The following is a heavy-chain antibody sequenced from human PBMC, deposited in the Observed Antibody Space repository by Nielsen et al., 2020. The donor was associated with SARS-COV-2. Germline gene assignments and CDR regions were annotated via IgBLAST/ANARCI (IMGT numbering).Heavy chain of an antibody. CDR3: ARLRVPGGWGDHVDL. CDR1: GGTFRNFA. CDR2: IIPINPPP. J-gene: IGHJ1*01. V-gene: IGHV1-69*06. D-gene: IGHD3/OR15-3a*01. Sequence: SVKVSCKASGGTFRNFAINWVRQAPGQGLEWLGGIIPINPPPNYAPKFQDRVTITADTSTNTVYMELSSLTSEDTAVYYCARLRVPGGWGDHVDLWGQGTLLSVTS.